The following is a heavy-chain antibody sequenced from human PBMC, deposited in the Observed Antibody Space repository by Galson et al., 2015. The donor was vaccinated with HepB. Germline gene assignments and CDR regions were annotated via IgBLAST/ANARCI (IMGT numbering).Heavy chain of an antibody. D-gene: IGHD2-15*01. V-gene: IGHV1-18*04. CDR1: GYPFSGYG. Sequence: SVKVSCKAAGYPFSGYGISWVRQAPGRGLEWVGRISPISGRTTYAGRLLGRLTLTTDKSTSTAYMELRGLTSDDTAIYYCAIDLLHSLDFWGQGTLVTVSS. CDR2: ISPISGRT. J-gene: IGHJ4*02. CDR3: AIDLLHSLDF.